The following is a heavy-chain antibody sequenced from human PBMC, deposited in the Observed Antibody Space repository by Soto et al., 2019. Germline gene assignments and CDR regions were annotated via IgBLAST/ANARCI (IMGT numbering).Heavy chain of an antibody. V-gene: IGHV3-30*04. CDR3: ARDRSRIGDDYLPR. CDR1: GFTFSNHA. CDR2: ISYDGRNI. Sequence: GGSLRLSCAASGFTFSNHAMHWVRQAPGKGLEWVAVISYDGRNIYYADSVKGRFTISRDNSKNTLYVQIKSLKAEDTAVYYCARDRSRIGDDYLPRWGQGTLVTVSS. D-gene: IGHD4-17*01. J-gene: IGHJ4*02.